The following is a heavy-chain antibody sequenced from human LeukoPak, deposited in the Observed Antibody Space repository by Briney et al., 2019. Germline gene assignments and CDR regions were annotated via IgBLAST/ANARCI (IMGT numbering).Heavy chain of an antibody. CDR2: IYYSGST. Sequence: SETLSLTCTVSGGSISGYYWSWLQQPPGKGLEWIGFIYYSGSTNYNPSFKSRLTISVDTSKNQFSLKLTSVTAADTAVYYCARYGSGSYHFDYWGQGTLVTVSS. D-gene: IGHD3-10*01. CDR1: GGSISGYY. V-gene: IGHV4-59*01. J-gene: IGHJ4*02. CDR3: ARYGSGSYHFDY.